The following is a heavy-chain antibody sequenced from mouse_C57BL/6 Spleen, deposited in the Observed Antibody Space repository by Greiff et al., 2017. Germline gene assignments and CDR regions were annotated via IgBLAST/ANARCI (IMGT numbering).Heavy chain of an antibody. Sequence: EVQGVESGGDLVKPGGSLKLSCAASGFTFSSYGMSWVRQTPDKRLEWVATISSGGSYTYYPDSVKGRFTISRDNAKNTLYLQMSSLKSEDTAMYYCARYGYGYAMDYWGQGTSVTVSS. D-gene: IGHD2-2*01. J-gene: IGHJ4*01. CDR2: ISSGGSYT. CDR1: GFTFSSYG. CDR3: ARYGYGYAMDY. V-gene: IGHV5-6*01.